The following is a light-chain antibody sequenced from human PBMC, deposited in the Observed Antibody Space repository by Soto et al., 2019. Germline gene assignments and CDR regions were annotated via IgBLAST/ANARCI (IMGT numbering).Light chain of an antibody. V-gene: IGKV3-15*01. Sequence: EIVMTQSPGTLSVSPGERATLSCRASQGVGSNLAWYQQRPGQAPRLLIYAASTRATDIPARFTGRGSGTEFTLTISSLQSEDFAVYFCQQFYNTPPYTFGQGTRLEIK. CDR1: QGVGSN. CDR2: AAS. CDR3: QQFYNTPPYT. J-gene: IGKJ2*01.